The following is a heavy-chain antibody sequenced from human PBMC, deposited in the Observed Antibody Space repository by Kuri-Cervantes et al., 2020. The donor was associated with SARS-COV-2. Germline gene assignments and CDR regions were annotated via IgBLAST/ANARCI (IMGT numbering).Heavy chain of an antibody. V-gene: IGHV4-59*12. D-gene: IGHD1-26*01. Sequence: SETLSLTCTVSGGSISSYYWSWIRQPPGKGLEWIGYIYYSGSTNYNPSLKSRVTISVDTSKNQFSLKLSSVTAADTAVYYCARDFGGSYFLPDFDPWGQGTLVTVSS. CDR3: ARDFGGSYFLPDFDP. CDR2: IYYSGST. J-gene: IGHJ5*02. CDR1: GGSISSYY.